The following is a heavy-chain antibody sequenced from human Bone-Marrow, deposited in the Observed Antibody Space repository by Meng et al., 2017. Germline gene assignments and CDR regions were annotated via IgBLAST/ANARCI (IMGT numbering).Heavy chain of an antibody. CDR3: ARGYGSGSSSDWFDP. V-gene: IGHV4-34*01. D-gene: IGHD3-10*01. CDR2: INHSGST. CDR1: GGSFSGYY. Sequence: QVQPPQGGAVLLKPSSTLSLTCAVYGGSFSGYYWSWIRQPPGKGLEWIGEINHSGSTNYNPSLKSRVTISVDTSKNQFSLKLSSVTAADTAVYYCARGYGSGSSSDWFDPWGQGTLVTVSS. J-gene: IGHJ5*02.